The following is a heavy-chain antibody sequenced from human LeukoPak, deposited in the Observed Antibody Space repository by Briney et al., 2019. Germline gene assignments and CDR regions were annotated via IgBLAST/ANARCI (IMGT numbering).Heavy chain of an antibody. D-gene: IGHD3-16*01. CDR3: ARAWGLDAVRY. CDR2: ISNYNGDT. J-gene: IGHJ4*02. CDR1: GYTFNSYG. V-gene: IGHV1-18*01. Sequence: ASVKVSCKASGYTFNSYGFSWVRQAPGQGLEWVGWISNYNGDTRYAQKFQGRVTMTTDTSTRTSNMELRNLGSEDTAVYYCARAWGLDAVRYWGQGTLVTVSS.